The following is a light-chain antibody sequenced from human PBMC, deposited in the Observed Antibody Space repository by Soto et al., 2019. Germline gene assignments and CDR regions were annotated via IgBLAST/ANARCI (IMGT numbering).Light chain of an antibody. V-gene: IGKV1-5*01. CDR2: DAS. J-gene: IGKJ2*01. Sequence: DIHMTQSPSTLSASVGDRVTISCRASQNIFTYLAWYQQKPGKAPKLLIFDASTLQSGVPPRFSGSGSGTEFTLTISSLQPDDFAMYFCLQHGSSPYTFGQGTRLEI. CDR3: LQHGSSPYT. CDR1: QNIFTY.